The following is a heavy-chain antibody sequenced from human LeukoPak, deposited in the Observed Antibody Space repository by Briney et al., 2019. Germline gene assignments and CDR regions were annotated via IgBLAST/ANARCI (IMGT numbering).Heavy chain of an antibody. CDR2: ISSSSSYI. J-gene: IGHJ4*02. CDR3: AREGRSGYYPMGY. D-gene: IGHD5-12*01. Sequence: PGGSLRLSCAASGFTVSSYRMNWVRQAPGKGLEWVSSISSSSSYIYYADSVKGRFTISRDNAKNSLYLQMNGLRAEDKAVYYCAREGRSGYYPMGYWGQGTLVTVSS. CDR1: GFTVSSYR. V-gene: IGHV3-21*01.